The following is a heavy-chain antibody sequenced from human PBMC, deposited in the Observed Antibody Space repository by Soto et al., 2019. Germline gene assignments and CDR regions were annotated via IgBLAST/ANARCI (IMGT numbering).Heavy chain of an antibody. CDR2: INPNSGGT. CDR3: ARDRGVVYCSGGSCYYYYYGMDV. Sequence: QVQLVQSGAEVKKPGASVKVSCKASGYTFTGYYMHWVRQAPGQGLEWMGWINPNSGGTNYAQKFQGRVTMIRETFISTAYMELSRLRSDDTAVYYCARDRGVVYCSGGSCYYYYYGMDVWGQGTTVTVSS. V-gene: IGHV1-2*02. CDR1: GYTFTGYY. D-gene: IGHD2-15*01. J-gene: IGHJ6*02.